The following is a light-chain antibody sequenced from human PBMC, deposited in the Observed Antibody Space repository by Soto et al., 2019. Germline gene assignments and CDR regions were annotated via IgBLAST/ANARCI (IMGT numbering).Light chain of an antibody. Sequence: ETVLTQSPGTVSLSPGERASLFCRTSQSVKSNYLAWHQQKPGQAPRLLIYGVFNRATGIPDRFSGSGSGTDCTLTISGLEPEDSAVYYCQHYEGSPRTFGQGTKLEIK. V-gene: IGKV3-20*01. CDR2: GVF. CDR3: QHYEGSPRT. CDR1: QSVKSNY. J-gene: IGKJ2*01.